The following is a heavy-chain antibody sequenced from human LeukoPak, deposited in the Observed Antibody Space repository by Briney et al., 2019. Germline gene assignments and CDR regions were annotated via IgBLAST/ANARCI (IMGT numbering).Heavy chain of an antibody. Sequence: SETLSLTCTVSGGPISSSSYYWGWIRQPPGKGLEWIGSIYYSGSTYYNPSLKSRVTISVDTSKNQFSLKLSSVTAADTAVYYCARHHSGYDYDPGYFDYWGQGTLVTVSS. CDR1: GGPISSSSYY. J-gene: IGHJ4*02. CDR3: ARHHSGYDYDPGYFDY. V-gene: IGHV4-39*01. D-gene: IGHD5-12*01. CDR2: IYYSGST.